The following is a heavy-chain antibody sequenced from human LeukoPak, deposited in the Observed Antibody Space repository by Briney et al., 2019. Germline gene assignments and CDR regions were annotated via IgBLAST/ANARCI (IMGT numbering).Heavy chain of an antibody. CDR2: ISTTSSTI. CDR3: ARAIGGYSSSWYLDY. V-gene: IGHV3-48*01. CDR1: GFTFSDYD. Sequence: GGSLRLSCAASGFTFSDYDMNWVRQAPGKGLEWVSYISTTSSTIYYADSVKGRLTISRDNAENSLYLQMNSLRAEDTAVYYCARAIGGYSSSWYLDYWGQGTLVTVSS. D-gene: IGHD6-13*01. J-gene: IGHJ4*02.